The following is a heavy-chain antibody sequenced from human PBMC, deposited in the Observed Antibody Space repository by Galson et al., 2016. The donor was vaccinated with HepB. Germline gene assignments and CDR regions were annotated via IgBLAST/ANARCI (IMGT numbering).Heavy chain of an antibody. CDR3: AKAASNYGYRLGIDV. J-gene: IGHJ6*02. CDR2: ITHDGTNK. V-gene: IGHV3-30*18. Sequence: YLRPSCAASGLTFGNYGMHWVRQAPGKGLEWVAVITHDGTNKFNTDSVKGRFTSSRDSPKNTLYPQMNSLEAEDTAVYYCAKAASNYGYRLGIDVWGQGTTVTVSS. D-gene: IGHD4-11*01. CDR1: GLTFGNYG.